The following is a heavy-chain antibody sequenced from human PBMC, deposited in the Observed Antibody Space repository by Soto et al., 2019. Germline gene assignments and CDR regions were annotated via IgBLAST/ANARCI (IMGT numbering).Heavy chain of an antibody. D-gene: IGHD3-16*02. CDR2: ISAYNGNT. CDR3: ARDHAYDYIWGSYRSPGDY. J-gene: IGHJ4*02. Sequence: QVQLVQSGAEVKKPGASVKVSCKASGYTFTSYGISWVRQAPGQGLEWVGWISAYNGNTNYAQKLRGRVTMTTDTSKSTAYMVLGSLRSDDTAVYYCARDHAYDYIWGSYRSPGDYWGQGTLVTVSS. CDR1: GYTFTSYG. V-gene: IGHV1-18*01.